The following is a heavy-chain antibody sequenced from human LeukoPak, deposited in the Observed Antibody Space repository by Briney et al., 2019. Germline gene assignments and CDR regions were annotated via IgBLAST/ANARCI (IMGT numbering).Heavy chain of an antibody. D-gene: IGHD1-14*01. CDR3: AKIPNGPKVYWIDP. CDR2: ISYDGRNK. CDR1: GFTFSDYG. J-gene: IGHJ5*02. Sequence: GGSLRLSCEASGFTFSDYGMPWVRQAPGKGLEWVAVISYDGRNKYYRDSAKGRFSISRDNSRNTLYLQMNSLRAEDTAMYYCAKIPNGPKVYWIDPWGQGTLVTVSS. V-gene: IGHV3-30*18.